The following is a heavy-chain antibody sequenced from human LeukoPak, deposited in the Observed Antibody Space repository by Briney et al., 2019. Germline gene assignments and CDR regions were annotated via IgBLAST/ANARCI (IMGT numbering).Heavy chain of an antibody. CDR3: ARRNSPFDY. V-gene: IGHV3-11*04. Sequence: GGSLRLSCTASGFIFSDYYMTWIRQAPGKGLEWVSYIGSSGSPIYYADSVKARFTISRDNANNSLYLQVNSLTAEDTALYYCARRNSPFDYWGQGILVIVSS. D-gene: IGHD2/OR15-2a*01. J-gene: IGHJ4*02. CDR1: GFIFSDYY. CDR2: IGSSGSPI.